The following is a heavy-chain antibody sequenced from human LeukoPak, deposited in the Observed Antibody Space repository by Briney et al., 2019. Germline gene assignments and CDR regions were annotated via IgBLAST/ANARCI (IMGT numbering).Heavy chain of an antibody. CDR1: GGSISSYY. J-gene: IGHJ5*02. V-gene: IGHV4-59*08. CDR3: ARGYCSSTSCYGGPRDNWFDP. Sequence: WETLSLTCTVSGGSISSYYWSWIRQSPGKGLEWIGYIYYSGSTNYSPSLKSRVTISVDTSKNQFSLKLSSVTAADTAVYYCARGYCSSTSCYGGPRDNWFDPWGQGTLVTVSS. D-gene: IGHD2-2*01. CDR2: IYYSGST.